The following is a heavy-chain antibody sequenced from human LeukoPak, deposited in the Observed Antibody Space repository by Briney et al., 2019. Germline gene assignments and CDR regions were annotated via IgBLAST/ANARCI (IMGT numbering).Heavy chain of an antibody. CDR3: ARLKNDFWSGRFDY. V-gene: IGHV3-23*01. J-gene: IGHJ4*02. D-gene: IGHD3-3*01. CDR2: ISGGGEST. Sequence: PGGSLGLSCVASEFTFSSHAMNWVRQALGKGLEWVSSISGGGESTYYADSVKGRFTVSRDNAKNSLYLQMNSLRAEDTAVYYCARLKNDFWSGRFDYWGQGTLVTVSS. CDR1: EFTFSSHA.